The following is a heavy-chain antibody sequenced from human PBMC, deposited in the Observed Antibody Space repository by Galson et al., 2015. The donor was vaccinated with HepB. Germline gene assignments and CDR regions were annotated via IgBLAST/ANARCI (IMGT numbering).Heavy chain of an antibody. J-gene: IGHJ4*02. CDR2: ITPSGDNT. CDR3: AKVFPEKTDGWYRQALYYFDP. V-gene: IGHV3-23*01. Sequence: SLRLSCAASGFTFSYYGMSWVRQAPGEGLEWISAITPSGDNTYSADSMKGRFTISRDNSRNTLFLQMNSLRAGDTAIYFCAKVFPEKTDGWYRQALYYFDPWGQGTRVTVSS. D-gene: IGHD6-19*01. CDR1: GFTFSYYG.